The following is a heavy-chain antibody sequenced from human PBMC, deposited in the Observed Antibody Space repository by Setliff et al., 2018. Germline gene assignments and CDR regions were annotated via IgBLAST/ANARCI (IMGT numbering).Heavy chain of an antibody. CDR2: ISRSSTYI. J-gene: IGHJ3*02. V-gene: IGHV3-21*01. CDR1: GFTFSTHS. CDR3: ASAGHSGSWFPFDAFHI. D-gene: IGHD6-13*01. Sequence: GGSLRLSCAASGFTFSTHSMNWVRQAPGKGLEWVSSISRSSTYIYYADSMKGRFTISRDNAKNSLYLQMNSLRAEDTAVYYCASAGHSGSWFPFDAFHIWGQGTMVTLSS.